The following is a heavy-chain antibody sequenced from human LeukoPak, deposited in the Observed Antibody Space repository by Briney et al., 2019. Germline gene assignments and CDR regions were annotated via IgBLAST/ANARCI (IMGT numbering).Heavy chain of an antibody. CDR2: INHSGST. Sequence: SETLSLTCAVYGGSFSGYYWSWIRQPPGKGLEWSGEINHSGSTNYNPSLKSRVTISVDTSRNQFSLKLTSVTAADTAVYYCAREVGATGLYYYYYYMDVWGKGTTVTVSS. D-gene: IGHD1-26*01. CDR3: AREVGATGLYYYYYYMDV. V-gene: IGHV4-34*01. J-gene: IGHJ6*03. CDR1: GGSFSGYY.